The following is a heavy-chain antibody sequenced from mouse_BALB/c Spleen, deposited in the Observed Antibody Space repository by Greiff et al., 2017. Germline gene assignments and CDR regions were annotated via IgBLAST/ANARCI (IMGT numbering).Heavy chain of an antibody. CDR3: ARYKYGNYPFAY. V-gene: IGHV3-8*02. J-gene: IGHJ3*01. CDR2: ISYSGST. Sequence: EVQLQESGPSLVKPSQTLSLTCSVTGDSITSGYWNWIRKFPGNKLEYMGYISYSGSTYYNPSLKSRISITRDTSKNQYYLQLNSVTTEDTATYYCARYKYGNYPFAYWGQGTLVTVSA. CDR1: GDSITSGY. D-gene: IGHD2-10*02.